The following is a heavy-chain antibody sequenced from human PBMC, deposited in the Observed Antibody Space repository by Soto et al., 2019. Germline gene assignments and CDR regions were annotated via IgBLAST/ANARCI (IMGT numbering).Heavy chain of an antibody. CDR3: ARLGGYEVYYGMDV. Sequence: GESLKISCQASGYSFTTYWISWVRQMPGKGLECMGRIDPTDSYTDYGPSFEGHVTMSVDRSINTAYLEWSSLKASDSAMYYCARLGGYEVYYGMDVWGQGTTVTVSS. CDR1: GYSFTTYW. D-gene: IGHD5-12*01. V-gene: IGHV5-10-1*01. CDR2: IDPTDSYT. J-gene: IGHJ6*02.